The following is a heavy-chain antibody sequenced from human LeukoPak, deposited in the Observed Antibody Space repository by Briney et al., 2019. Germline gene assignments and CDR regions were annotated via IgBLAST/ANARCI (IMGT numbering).Heavy chain of an antibody. CDR1: GGSFSGYY. Sequence: PSETLSLTCAVYGGSFSGYYWSWIRQPPGKGLEWIGEINHSGSTNYNPSLKSRVTISVDTSKNQFSLKLSPVTAADTAVYYCARDPGPGSSWYDYWGQGTLVTVSS. CDR3: ARDPGPGSSWYDY. D-gene: IGHD6-13*01. V-gene: IGHV4-34*01. J-gene: IGHJ4*02. CDR2: INHSGST.